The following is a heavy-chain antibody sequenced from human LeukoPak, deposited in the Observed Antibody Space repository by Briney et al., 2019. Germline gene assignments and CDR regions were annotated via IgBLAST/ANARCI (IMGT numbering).Heavy chain of an antibody. CDR3: ARGLGEEYQLLSWFDP. V-gene: IGHV4-34*01. CDR2: INRSGST. D-gene: IGHD2-2*01. J-gene: IGHJ5*02. CDR1: GGSFSGYY. Sequence: PSETLSLTCAVYGGSFSGYYWSWIRQPPGKGLEWIGEINRSGSTNYNPSLKSRVTISVDTSKNQFSLKLSSVTAADTAVYYCARGLGEEYQLLSWFDPWGQGTLVTVSS.